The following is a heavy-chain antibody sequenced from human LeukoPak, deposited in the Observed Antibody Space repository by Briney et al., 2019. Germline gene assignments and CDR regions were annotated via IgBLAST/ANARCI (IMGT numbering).Heavy chain of an antibody. CDR2: ISASDRRT. Sequence: GGSLRLSCAASGFTFGNYGMSWVRHAAGKWLEWVSAISASDRRTYYADSVKGRFTISRDNSKNTLYLQMNSLRAEDTAIYYCAKTHLPGIAVTGPDYWGQGTLVTVSS. CDR1: GFTFGNYG. D-gene: IGHD6-19*01. J-gene: IGHJ4*02. V-gene: IGHV3-23*01. CDR3: AKTHLPGIAVTGPDY.